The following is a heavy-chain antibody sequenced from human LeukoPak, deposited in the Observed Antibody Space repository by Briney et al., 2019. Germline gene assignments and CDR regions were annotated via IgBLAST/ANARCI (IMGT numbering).Heavy chain of an antibody. CDR3: ARHGGYSSSWYTFSRNYGMDV. D-gene: IGHD6-13*01. J-gene: IGHJ6*02. CDR1: GFTFSSYW. Sequence: TGGSLRLSCGASGFTFSSYWMNWARQAPGKGLEWVANINKDGSGKYYVDSVKGRFTVSRDNAKNSLYLQMNSLRAEDTAVYYCARHGGYSSSWYTFSRNYGMDVWGQGTTVTVSS. V-gene: IGHV3-7*01. CDR2: INKDGSGK.